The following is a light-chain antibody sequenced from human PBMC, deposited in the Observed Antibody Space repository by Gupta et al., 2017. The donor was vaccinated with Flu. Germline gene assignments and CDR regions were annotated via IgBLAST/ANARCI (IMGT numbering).Light chain of an antibody. V-gene: IGKV2-28*01. Sequence: DIDMPPSPLSLPVTPGEPASISCRSSQSLLHSNGYNYLDWYLQKPGQSPQRLIYLGSNRASGVPYRFGGSGAGTDLTRKRSRVEAEDGGVYYCMKAQNSTLNLGEGNKVEIK. CDR2: LGS. CDR3: MKAQNSTLN. CDR1: QSLLHSNGYNY. J-gene: IGKJ4*01.